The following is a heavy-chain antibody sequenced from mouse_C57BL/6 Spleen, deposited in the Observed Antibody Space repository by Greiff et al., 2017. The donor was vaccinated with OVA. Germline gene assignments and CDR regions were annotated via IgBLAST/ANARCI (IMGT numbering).Heavy chain of an antibody. J-gene: IGHJ4*01. CDR1: GFTFNTYA. D-gene: IGHD4-1*01. V-gene: IGHV10-3*01. CDR3: VRVWGTGTGYYYAMDY. Sequence: EVKVVESGGGLVQPKGSLKLSCAASGFTFNTYAMHWVRQAPGKGLEWVARIRSKSSNYATYYADSVKDRFTISRDDSQSMLYLQMNNLKTEDTAMYYCVRVWGTGTGYYYAMDYWGQGTSVTVSS. CDR2: IRSKSSNYAT.